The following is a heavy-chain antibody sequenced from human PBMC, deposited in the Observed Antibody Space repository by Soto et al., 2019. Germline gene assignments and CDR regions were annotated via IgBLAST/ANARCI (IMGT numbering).Heavy chain of an antibody. CDR3: ARDSMATQDAFDI. J-gene: IGHJ3*02. CDR2: INPSGGST. D-gene: IGHD5-12*01. V-gene: IGHV1-46*01. CDR1: GYTFTSYY. Sequence: ASVKVSCKASGYTFTSYYMHWVREAPGQGLEWMGIINPSGGSTSYAQKFQGRVTMTRDTSTSTVYMELSSLRSEDTAVYYCARDSMATQDAFDIWGQGTMVTVSS.